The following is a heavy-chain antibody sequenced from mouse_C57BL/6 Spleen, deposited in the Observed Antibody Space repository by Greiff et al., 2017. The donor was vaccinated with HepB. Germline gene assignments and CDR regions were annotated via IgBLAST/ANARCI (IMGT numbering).Heavy chain of an antibody. Sequence: EVKLMESGGDLVKPGGSLKLSCAASGFTFSSYGMSWVRQTPDKRLEWVATISSGGSYTYYPDSVKGRFTISRDNAKNTLYLQMSSLKSEDTAMYYCAKDGSGFAYWGQGTLVTVSA. CDR3: AKDGSGFAY. V-gene: IGHV5-6*01. CDR2: ISSGGSYT. CDR1: GFTFSSYG. J-gene: IGHJ3*01.